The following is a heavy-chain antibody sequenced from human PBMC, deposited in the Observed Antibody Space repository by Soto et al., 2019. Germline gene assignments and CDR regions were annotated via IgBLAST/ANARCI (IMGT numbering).Heavy chain of an antibody. CDR3: VRKWAERTAMGFDF. Sequence: EVQLVESGGGLVQPGGSLRLSCAASGFNFSSYWMSWVRQAPGKGLEWVANINQDGSEKNSVGSVRGRFTVSRDNAKNSLYLQLNSLTAEDTAVYYCVRKWAERTAMGFDFWGQGSLVTVSS. CDR1: GFNFSSYW. CDR2: INQDGSEK. D-gene: IGHD5-18*01. V-gene: IGHV3-7*03. J-gene: IGHJ4*02.